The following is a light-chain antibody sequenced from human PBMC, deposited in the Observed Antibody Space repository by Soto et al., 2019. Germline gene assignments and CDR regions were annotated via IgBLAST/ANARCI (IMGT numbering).Light chain of an antibody. CDR3: SSYTSSSTSYV. V-gene: IGLV2-14*01. CDR1: SSDVGGYNY. Sequence: QSALTQPASVSGSPGQSITISCTGTSSDVGGYNYVSWYQQHPGKAPKLMIYDVSNRPSGVSNRFSGSKSGNTASLTISGLQAEDEADYYCSSYTSSSTSYVFGTGTQLTV. J-gene: IGLJ1*01. CDR2: DVS.